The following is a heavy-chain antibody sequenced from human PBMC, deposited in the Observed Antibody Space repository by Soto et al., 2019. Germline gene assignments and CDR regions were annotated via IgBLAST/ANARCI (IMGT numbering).Heavy chain of an antibody. Sequence: ASVKVSCKASGYTFTSYDINWVRQATGQGLEWMGWMNPNSGNTGYAQKFQGRVTMTRNTSISTAYMELSSLRSEDTAVYYCARDYAITIFGVAPSYGMDVWGLGTTVTVSS. V-gene: IGHV1-8*01. CDR3: ARDYAITIFGVAPSYGMDV. D-gene: IGHD3-3*01. CDR1: GYTFTSYD. J-gene: IGHJ6*02. CDR2: MNPNSGNT.